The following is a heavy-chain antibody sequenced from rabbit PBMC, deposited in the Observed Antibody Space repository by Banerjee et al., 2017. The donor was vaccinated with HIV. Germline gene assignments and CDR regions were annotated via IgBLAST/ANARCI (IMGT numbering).Heavy chain of an antibody. J-gene: IGHJ4*01. D-gene: IGHD6-1*01. V-gene: IGHV1S40*01. CDR1: GIDFSTYYY. CDR3: ARYYSYGYAGGTYAANL. CDR2: IATGSGST. Sequence: QSLEESGGDLVKPGASLTLTCKASGIDFSTYYYMCWVRQAPGKGLEWIGCIATGSGSTYYASWAKGRFTISKTSSTTVTLQMTSLTAADTATYFCARYYSYGYAGGTYAANLWGPGTLVTVS.